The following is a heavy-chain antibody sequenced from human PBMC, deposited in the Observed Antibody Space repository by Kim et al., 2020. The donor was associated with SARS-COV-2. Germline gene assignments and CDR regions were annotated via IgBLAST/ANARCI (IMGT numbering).Heavy chain of an antibody. Sequence: SETLSLTCAVSGGSISSSNWWSWVRQPPGKGLEWIGEIYHSGSTNYNPSLKSRVTIAVDKSKNQFSLKLSSVTAADTAVYYCARVISPNSSSWLDYWGQGTLVTVSS. CDR3: ARVISPNSSSWLDY. D-gene: IGHD6-13*01. CDR1: GGSISSSNW. CDR2: IYHSGST. V-gene: IGHV4-4*02. J-gene: IGHJ4*02.